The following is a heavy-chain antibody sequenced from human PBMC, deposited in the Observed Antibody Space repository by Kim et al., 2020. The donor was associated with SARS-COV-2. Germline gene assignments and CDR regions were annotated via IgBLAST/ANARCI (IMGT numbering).Heavy chain of an antibody. CDR1: GGTFSSYA. Sequence: SVKVSCKASGGTFSSYAISWVRQAPGQGLEWMGGIIPIFGTANYAQKFQGRVTITADESTSTAYMELSSLRSEDTAVYYCARDRGGGGSLYYYGMDVWGQGTTVTVSS. V-gene: IGHV1-69*13. CDR3: ARDRGGGGSLYYYGMDV. J-gene: IGHJ6*02. CDR2: IIPIFGTA. D-gene: IGHD2-15*01.